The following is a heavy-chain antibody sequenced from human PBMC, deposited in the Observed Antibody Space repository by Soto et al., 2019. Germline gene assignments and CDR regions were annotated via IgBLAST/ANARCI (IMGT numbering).Heavy chain of an antibody. V-gene: IGHV1-2*04. CDR1: GYTFTGYY. J-gene: IGHJ3*02. CDR2: INPNSGGT. D-gene: IGHD3-3*01. Sequence: ASVKVSCKASGYTFTGYYMHWVRQAPGQGLEWMGWINPNSGGTNYAQKFQGWVTMTRDTSISTAYMELSRLRSADTAVYYCARALDYDFWSGATDAFDIWGQGTMVTVSS. CDR3: ARALDYDFWSGATDAFDI.